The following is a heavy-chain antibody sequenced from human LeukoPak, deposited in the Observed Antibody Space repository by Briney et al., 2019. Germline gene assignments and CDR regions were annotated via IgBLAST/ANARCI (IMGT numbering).Heavy chain of an antibody. J-gene: IGHJ5*02. Sequence: ASVKVSCKASGYTFTGYYMHWVRQAPGQGLEWMGWINPNSGGTNYAQKFQGRVTMTRDTSISTAYMELSRLRFDDTAVYYCARVRLIRNQRITMVRGSPNWFDPWGQGTLVTVSS. CDR1: GYTFTGYY. V-gene: IGHV1-2*02. CDR3: ARVRLIRNQRITMVRGSPNWFDP. CDR2: INPNSGGT. D-gene: IGHD3-10*01.